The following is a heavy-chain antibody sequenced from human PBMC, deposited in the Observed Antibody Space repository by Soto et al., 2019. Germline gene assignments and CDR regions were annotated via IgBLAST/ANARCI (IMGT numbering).Heavy chain of an antibody. Sequence: EVRLVESGGGLVQPGGSLRLSCAASGFTFSDYYMDWVRQTPGKGLEWVGRSRNKAHSYTTKYAASVQGRFTVSRDGSKNSFYLQMDSLKTDDTAVYYCARGASGGSSANYDGFDVWGQGTTVIVSS. CDR2: SRNKAHSYTT. CDR1: GFTFSDYY. V-gene: IGHV3-72*01. CDR3: ARGASGGSSANYDGFDV. J-gene: IGHJ6*02. D-gene: IGHD2-15*01.